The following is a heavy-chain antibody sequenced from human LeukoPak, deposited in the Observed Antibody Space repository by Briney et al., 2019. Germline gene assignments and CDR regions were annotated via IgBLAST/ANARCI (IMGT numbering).Heavy chain of an antibody. CDR2: IIPIFGTA. D-gene: IGHD2-2*01. Sequence: SVKVSCKASGGTFSSYAISWVRQAPGQGLEWMGGIIPIFGTANYAQKFQGRATITADESTSTAYMELSSLRSEDTAVYYCARDTVVPAAMKGFQHWGQGTLVTVSS. V-gene: IGHV1-69*01. CDR1: GGTFSSYA. CDR3: ARDTVVPAAMKGFQH. J-gene: IGHJ1*01.